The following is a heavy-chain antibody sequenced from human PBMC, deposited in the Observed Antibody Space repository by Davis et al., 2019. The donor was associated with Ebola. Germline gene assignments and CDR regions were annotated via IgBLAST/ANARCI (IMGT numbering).Heavy chain of an antibody. CDR1: GGSISSHY. CDR3: ARQIAAPYYFDY. Sequence: PGGSLRLSCTVSGGSISSHYWTWIRQPPGKGLEWIGDIYYRGSTNYNPSLKSRLTISVDTSKNQFSLKLSSVTAADTAVYYCARQIAAPYYFDYWGQGTLVTVSS. J-gene: IGHJ4*02. CDR2: IYYRGST. V-gene: IGHV4-59*08. D-gene: IGHD6-6*01.